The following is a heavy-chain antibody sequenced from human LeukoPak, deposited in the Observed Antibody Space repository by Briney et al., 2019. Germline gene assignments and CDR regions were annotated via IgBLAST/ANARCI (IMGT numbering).Heavy chain of an antibody. Sequence: PSETLSLTCTVSSYSISSGYYWGWIRQPPGKGLEWIGSIYHSGNTNYNPSLKSRVTISVDTSKNQFSLKLSSVTAADTAVYYCARAVEGGYSSSSWGYYYYMDVWGKGTTVTVSS. V-gene: IGHV4-38-2*02. J-gene: IGHJ6*03. CDR2: IYHSGNT. D-gene: IGHD6-6*01. CDR1: SYSISSGYY. CDR3: ARAVEGGYSSSSWGYYYYMDV.